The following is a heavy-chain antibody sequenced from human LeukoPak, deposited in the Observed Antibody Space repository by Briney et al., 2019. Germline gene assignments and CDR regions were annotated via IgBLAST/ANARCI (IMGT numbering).Heavy chain of an antibody. V-gene: IGHV3-66*01. CDR3: ATAGRYSGSGSYWYYFDC. CDR1: GFTLSSNY. CDR2: IYTGGST. D-gene: IGHD3-10*01. J-gene: IGHJ4*02. Sequence: PGGSLRLSCAASGFTLSSNYMTWVRQAPGKGLEWVSIIYTGGSTYYADCVKGRFTISRDNSKNTLYLLMNSLRAEDTAVYYCATAGRYSGSGSYWYYFDCWGQGTLVTVSS.